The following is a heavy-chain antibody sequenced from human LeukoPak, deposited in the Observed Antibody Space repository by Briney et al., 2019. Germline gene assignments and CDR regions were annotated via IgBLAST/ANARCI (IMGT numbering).Heavy chain of an antibody. CDR3: ARRRLNSGHFDY. Sequence: GGSLRLSCAASGFTFSSYAMSWVRQAPGKGLEWVSAISGSGGSTYYADSVKGRFTISRDNAKNSLYLQMNSLRAEDTAVYYCARRRLNSGHFDYWGQGTLVTVSS. D-gene: IGHD3-22*01. CDR1: GFTFSSYA. V-gene: IGHV3-23*01. CDR2: ISGSGGST. J-gene: IGHJ4*02.